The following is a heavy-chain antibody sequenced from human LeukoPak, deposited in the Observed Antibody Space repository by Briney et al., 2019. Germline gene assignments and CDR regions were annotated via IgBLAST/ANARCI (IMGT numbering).Heavy chain of an antibody. D-gene: IGHD4-11*01. CDR2: ISSSSSYT. CDR3: ARGRDYAFDL. V-gene: IGHV3-11*06. J-gene: IGHJ3*01. CDR1: GFTFSDYY. Sequence: GGSLILSCAASGFTFSDYYMTWIRQAPGKGLEWVSYISSSSSYTNYADSVKGRFTISRDNAKNSLYLQMNSLRAVDTAVYYCARGRDYAFDLWGQGTKVTVSS.